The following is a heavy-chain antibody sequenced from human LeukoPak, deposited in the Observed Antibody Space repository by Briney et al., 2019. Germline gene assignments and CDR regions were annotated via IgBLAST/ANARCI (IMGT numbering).Heavy chain of an antibody. Sequence: SETLSLTCTVSGGSLSTYYWSWIRQPPGKGLEWIGYVYYSGSTDYNPSLESRVTMSVDTSENQFSLKLSSVTAADTAVYYCARAVISFGGVIAKGFDSWGQGTLVTISS. J-gene: IGHJ4*02. V-gene: IGHV4-59*01. CDR3: ARAVISFGGVIAKGFDS. CDR2: VYYSGST. CDR1: GGSLSTYY. D-gene: IGHD3-16*02.